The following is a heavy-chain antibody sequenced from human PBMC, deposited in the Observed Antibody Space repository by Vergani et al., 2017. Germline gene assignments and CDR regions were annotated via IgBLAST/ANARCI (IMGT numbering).Heavy chain of an antibody. CDR1: GFTFDDYA. V-gene: IGHV3-9*03. J-gene: IGHJ6*02. CDR2: ISWNSGSI. CDR3: AKDLGDYYYYGMDV. Sequence: EVQLVESGGGLVKPGGSLRLSCAASGFTFDDYAMHWVRQAPGKGLEWVSGISWNSGSIGYADSVKGRFTISRDNAKNSLYLQMNSLRAEDMALYYCAKDLGDYYYYGMDVWGQGTTVTVSS.